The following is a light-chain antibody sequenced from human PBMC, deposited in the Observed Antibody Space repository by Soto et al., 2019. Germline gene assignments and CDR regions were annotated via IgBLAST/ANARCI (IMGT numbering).Light chain of an antibody. J-gene: IGKJ3*01. CDR2: GAS. Sequence: EIVLTQSPGTLSLSPGERATLSCRASQSVSGSSLAWYQQKPGQAPRLLICGASSRATGIPDRFSGSGSGTDFTLTINRLEPEDFAVYYCQQYDSSPSSFTFGPGTKVDIK. CDR1: QSVSGSS. CDR3: QQYDSSPSSFT. V-gene: IGKV3-20*01.